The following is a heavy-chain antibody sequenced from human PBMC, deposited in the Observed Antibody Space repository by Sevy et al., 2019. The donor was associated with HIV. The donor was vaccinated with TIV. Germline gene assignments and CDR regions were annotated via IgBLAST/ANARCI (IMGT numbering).Heavy chain of an antibody. D-gene: IGHD3-22*01. V-gene: IGHV3-53*01. Sequence: GGSLRLSCAASGFTVSTNYMSWVRQAPGKGLEWVSVIYSGGNTYYADSVKGRFAISRDISKNTLYLQMNSLRAEDTAVYYGARDSPYYYDSSGYSNPYGYYAMDVWGQGTTVTVSS. CDR2: IYSGGNT. CDR3: ARDSPYYYDSSGYSNPYGYYAMDV. J-gene: IGHJ6*02. CDR1: GFTVSTNY.